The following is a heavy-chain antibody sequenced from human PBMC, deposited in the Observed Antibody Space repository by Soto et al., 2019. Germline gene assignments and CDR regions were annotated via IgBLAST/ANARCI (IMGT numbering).Heavy chain of an antibody. J-gene: IGHJ4*02. CDR2: ISYDGSNK. CDR3: AKGSGYELDY. D-gene: IGHD5-12*01. V-gene: IGHV3-30*18. CDR1: GFTFSSYG. Sequence: GGSLRLSCAASGFTFSSYGMHWVRQAPGKGLEWVAVISYDGSNKYYADSVKGRFTISRDNSKNTLYLQMNSLRAEDTDVYYCAKGSGYELDYWGQGTLVTVSS.